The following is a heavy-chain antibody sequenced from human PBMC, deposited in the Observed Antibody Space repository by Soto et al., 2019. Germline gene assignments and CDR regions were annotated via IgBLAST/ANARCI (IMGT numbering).Heavy chain of an antibody. CDR1: GYTLTELS. Sequence: GASVKVSCKVSGYTLTELSMHWVRQAPGKGLEWMGGFDPEDGETIYAQKFQGRVTMTEDTSTDTAYMELNSLRSEDTAVYYCASPRYSSGWYYFDYWGQGTLVTVSS. D-gene: IGHD6-19*01. J-gene: IGHJ4*02. CDR3: ASPRYSSGWYYFDY. V-gene: IGHV1-24*01. CDR2: FDPEDGET.